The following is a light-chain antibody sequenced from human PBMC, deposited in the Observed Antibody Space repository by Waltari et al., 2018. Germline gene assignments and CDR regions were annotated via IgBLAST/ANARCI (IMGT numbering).Light chain of an antibody. CDR1: QSVSSY. CDR3: QQRSNWPLT. J-gene: IGKJ3*01. V-gene: IGKV3-11*01. Sequence: EIVLKQPPATLSSSPGERATLPRRASQSVSSYLAWYPQKPGQAPRLLIYDASSRATGIPARFSGSGSGTDFTLTISSLEPEDFAVYYCQQRSNWPLTFGPGTKVDIK. CDR2: DAS.